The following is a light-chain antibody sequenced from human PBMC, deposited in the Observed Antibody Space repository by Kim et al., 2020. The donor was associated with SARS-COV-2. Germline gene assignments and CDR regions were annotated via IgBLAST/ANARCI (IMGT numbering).Light chain of an antibody. V-gene: IGLV3-21*04. CDR3: QVWDSSDDHHVV. Sequence: KTGRDTCGRNSNGTKRGHWYPPRTAQAPVLVISYDRDRPSGIPERLSGSNAGNTATLTISRVEAGDEADYYCQVWDSSDDHHVVFGGGTQLTVL. CDR2: YDR. J-gene: IGLJ2*01. CDR1: SNGTKR.